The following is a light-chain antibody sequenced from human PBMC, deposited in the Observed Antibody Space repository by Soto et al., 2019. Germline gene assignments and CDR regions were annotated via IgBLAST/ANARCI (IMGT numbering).Light chain of an antibody. V-gene: IGKV1-27*01. CDR1: QGIAPY. CDR3: KKYNSAPLT. Sequence: DVQMTQSPSSLSAFVGDRVTITCRASQGIAPYLAWFQQKPGKVPKLLIYATSTLQSGVPYRFSARGSGTDFTLTITSLQREDVDTYYCKKYNSAPLTCGGGTKVEIK. J-gene: IGKJ4*01. CDR2: ATS.